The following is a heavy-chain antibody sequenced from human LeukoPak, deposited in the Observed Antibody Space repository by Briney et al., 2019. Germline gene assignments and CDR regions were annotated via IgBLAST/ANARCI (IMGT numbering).Heavy chain of an antibody. J-gene: IGHJ4*02. CDR1: ALTFSSYA. V-gene: IGHV3-23*01. CDR3: ARGPGIAATVHFDY. CDR2: ISGSGGTT. D-gene: IGHD6-13*01. Sequence: GGSLRLSCAASALTFSSYAMSWVRQAPGKGLEWVSAISGSGGTTYYADSVKGRFTISRDNSKNTLYLQMNSLRAEDTAVYYCARGPGIAATVHFDYWGQGTLVTVSS.